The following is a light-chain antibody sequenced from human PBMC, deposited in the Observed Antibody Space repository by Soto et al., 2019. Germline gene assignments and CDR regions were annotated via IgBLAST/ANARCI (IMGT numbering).Light chain of an antibody. J-gene: IGKJ1*01. V-gene: IGKV1-5*03. CDR3: QQSYSSPWT. CDR2: KAS. CDR1: QSISSW. Sequence: DIQMTQSPSTLSASVGDRVTITCRASQSISSWLAWYQQKPGKAPKLLIYKASSLESGVPSRFSGSGSGTDFTLTIRSLQPEDFATYFCQQSYSSPWTFGQGTKVDIK.